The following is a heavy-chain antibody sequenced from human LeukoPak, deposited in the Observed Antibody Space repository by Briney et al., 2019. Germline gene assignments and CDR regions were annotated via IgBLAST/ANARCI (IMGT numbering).Heavy chain of an antibody. J-gene: IGHJ6*02. CDR3: ARHPPYYYYGMDV. CDR1: GGSISSYY. V-gene: IGHV4-59*08. Sequence: SETLSLTCTVSGGSISSYYWSWIRQPPGKGLEWIGYIYYSGSTNYNPSLKSRVTISADTSKNQFSLKLSSVTAADTAVYYCARHPPYYYYGMDVWGQGTTVTVSS. CDR2: IYYSGST.